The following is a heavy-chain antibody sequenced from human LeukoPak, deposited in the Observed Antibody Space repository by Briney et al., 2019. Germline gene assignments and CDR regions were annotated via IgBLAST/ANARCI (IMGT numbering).Heavy chain of an antibody. D-gene: IGHD2-2*01. V-gene: IGHV4-38-2*02. CDR1: GYSISSGYY. J-gene: IGHJ3*02. Sequence: PSETLSLTCTVSGYSISSGYYWGWIRQPPGKGLGWIGSNYHSGSTYYNPSLKSRVTISVDTSKNQFSLKMSSVTAADTAVYYCARAVFDNWYQLLSAFDIWGQGTMVTVSS. CDR2: NYHSGST. CDR3: ARAVFDNWYQLLSAFDI.